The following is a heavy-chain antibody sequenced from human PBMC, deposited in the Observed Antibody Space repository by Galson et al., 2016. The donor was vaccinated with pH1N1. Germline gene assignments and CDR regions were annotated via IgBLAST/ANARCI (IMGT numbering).Heavy chain of an antibody. J-gene: IGHJ3*02. CDR1: GYSFTNYW. Sequence: QSGAEVKKPGDSLKIPCKASGYSFTNYWIGWVRQMPGKGLEWMGIIYPADSDTRYSPSFQGQVTISADSSIRTTYLRLSSLKASDTAMYYCARPVGHIRAESDAFDIWGQGTMVTVSS. V-gene: IGHV5-51*03. CDR2: IYPADSDT. CDR3: ARPVGHIRAESDAFDI. D-gene: IGHD1-26*01.